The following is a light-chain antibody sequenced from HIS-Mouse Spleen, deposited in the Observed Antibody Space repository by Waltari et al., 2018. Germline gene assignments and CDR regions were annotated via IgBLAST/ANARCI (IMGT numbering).Light chain of an antibody. V-gene: IGLV2-23*03. CDR3: CSYAGSSTFVVV. CDR2: EGS. CDR1: SSDVGSYNL. Sequence: QSALTQPASVSGSPGQSITISCTGTSSDVGSYNLVSWYQQHPGKAPKLMIYEGSKRPSGVSNRFFGSKSGNPASLTISGLQAEDEADYYCCSYAGSSTFVVVFGGGTKLTVL. J-gene: IGLJ2*01.